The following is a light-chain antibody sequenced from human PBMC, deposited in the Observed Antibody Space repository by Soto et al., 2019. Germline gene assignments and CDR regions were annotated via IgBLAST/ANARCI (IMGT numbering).Light chain of an antibody. CDR2: GNN. V-gene: IGLV1-40*01. Sequence: QSVLTQPPSVSAAPGQRVTISCTGSSSNIGAGYDVHWYQQRPGTAPKLLIFGNNNRPSGVPDRFSGSKSGTSASLAITGLQAEDEGDYYCQSYDSTLSARYVFGTGTKLTVL. CDR1: SSNIGAGYD. CDR3: QSYDSTLSARYV. J-gene: IGLJ1*01.